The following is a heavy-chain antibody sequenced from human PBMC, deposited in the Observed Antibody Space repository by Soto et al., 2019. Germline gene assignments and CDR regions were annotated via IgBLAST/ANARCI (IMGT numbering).Heavy chain of an antibody. CDR1: GGSVSSGSYY. CDR2: IYYSGST. J-gene: IGHJ4*02. CDR3: ARVGRGEQWLDPVFDY. V-gene: IGHV4-61*01. D-gene: IGHD6-19*01. Sequence: QVQLQESGPGLVKPSETLSLTCTVSGGSVSSGSYYWSWIRQPPGKGLEWIGYIYYSGSTNYNPSLKSRVTISVDTSKNQFSLKLSSVTAADTAVYYCARVGRGEQWLDPVFDYWGQGTLVTVSS.